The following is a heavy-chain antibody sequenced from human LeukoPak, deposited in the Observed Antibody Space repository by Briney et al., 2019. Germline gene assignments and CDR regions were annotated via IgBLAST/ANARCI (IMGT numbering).Heavy chain of an antibody. D-gene: IGHD3-3*01. V-gene: IGHV3-15*01. CDR1: GFTVSNAW. CDR2: IKSKTDGGTT. Sequence: GGSLRLSCAASGFTVSNAWMSWVRQAPGKGLEWVGRIKSKTDGGTTDYAAPVKGRFTISRDDSENTLYLQMNSLKTEDTAVYYCTTDEYYDFWSGSPLDYWGQGTLVTVSS. CDR3: TTDEYYDFWSGSPLDY. J-gene: IGHJ4*02.